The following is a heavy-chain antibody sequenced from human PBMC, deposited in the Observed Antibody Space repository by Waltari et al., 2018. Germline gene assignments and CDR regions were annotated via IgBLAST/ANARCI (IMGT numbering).Heavy chain of an antibody. D-gene: IGHD6-13*01. CDR1: RFTFTRSA. V-gene: IGHV1-58*02. Sequence: QMQLVQSGPEGMKPGTSVKVSCKASRFTFTRSAMQWARPARGQRLEWIGWIVVGSGNTNYAQKFQERVTITRDMSTSTAYMELSSLGSEDTAVYYCAASTGIAAAGDYWGQGTLVTVSS. CDR2: IVVGSGNT. J-gene: IGHJ4*02. CDR3: AASTGIAAAGDY.